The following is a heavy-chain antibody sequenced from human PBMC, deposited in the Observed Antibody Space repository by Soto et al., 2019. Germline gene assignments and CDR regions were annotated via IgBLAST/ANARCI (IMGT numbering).Heavy chain of an antibody. CDR1: GYSFTGYY. V-gene: IGHV1-2*02. D-gene: IGHD2-8*02. CDR2: INPDSGAT. Sequence: HEHLVQSGAEVKRPGASLKVSCKASGYSFTGYYIHWVRQAPGQGLEWMGWINPDSGATNYAQNFQGRVTLTSDTSISTASMDLTSLTSDDTAVYYCARGDYGTGGYPFPSFDYWGQGTLVSVSS. CDR3: ARGDYGTGGYPFPSFDY. J-gene: IGHJ4*02.